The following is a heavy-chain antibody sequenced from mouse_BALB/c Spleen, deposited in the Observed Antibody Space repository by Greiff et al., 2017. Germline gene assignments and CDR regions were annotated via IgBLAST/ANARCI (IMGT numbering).Heavy chain of an antibody. Sequence: QVQLQQSGAELARPGASVKLSCKASGYTFTSYWMQWVKQRPGQGLEWIGAIYPGDGDTRYTQKFKGKATLTADKSSSTAYMQLSSLASEDSAVYYCARETTVVARGAMDYWGQGTSVTVSS. J-gene: IGHJ4*01. CDR1: GYTFTSYW. V-gene: IGHV1-87*01. D-gene: IGHD1-1*01. CDR3: ARETTVVARGAMDY. CDR2: IYPGDGDT.